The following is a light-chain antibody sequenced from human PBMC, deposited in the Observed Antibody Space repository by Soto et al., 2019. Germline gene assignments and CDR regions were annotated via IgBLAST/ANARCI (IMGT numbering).Light chain of an antibody. Sequence: DIQMTQSPSSLSASVGDRVTMTCRASQSISTYLNWYQQKPGKAPNLLIYAASSLQSGVPSRFSGSGSGTDFNLTISSLQPEDFATYYCQQTYSIPLTFGPGTIVDI. CDR3: QQTYSIPLT. CDR2: AAS. CDR1: QSISTY. V-gene: IGKV1-39*01. J-gene: IGKJ3*01.